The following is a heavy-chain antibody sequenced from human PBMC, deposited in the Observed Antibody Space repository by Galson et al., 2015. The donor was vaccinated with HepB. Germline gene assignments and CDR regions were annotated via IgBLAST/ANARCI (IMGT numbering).Heavy chain of an antibody. D-gene: IGHD3-22*01. CDR1: GFTFDDYG. CDR3: ARARTGLVVITTSGYFDY. CDR2: INWNGGST. Sequence: SLRLSCAASGFTFDDYGMSWVRQAPGKGLEWVSGINWNGGSTGYADSVKGRFTISRDNAKNSLYLQMNSLRAEDTALYYCARARTGLVVITTSGYFDYWGQGTLVTVSS. V-gene: IGHV3-20*04. J-gene: IGHJ4*02.